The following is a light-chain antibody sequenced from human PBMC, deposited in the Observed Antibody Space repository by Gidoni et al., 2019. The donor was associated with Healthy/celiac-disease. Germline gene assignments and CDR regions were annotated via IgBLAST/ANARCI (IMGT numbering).Light chain of an antibody. CDR3: QQRSNGPIT. Sequence: IVLTQSQATLSLSTGESATLSCRASQSVSSYLAWYQQKPGQAPRLLIYDASNRATGIPAMFSGSGSGTDFTLTISSLEPEDFAVYYCQQRSNGPITFGQGTRLEIK. CDR2: DAS. J-gene: IGKJ5*01. CDR1: QSVSSY. V-gene: IGKV3-11*01.